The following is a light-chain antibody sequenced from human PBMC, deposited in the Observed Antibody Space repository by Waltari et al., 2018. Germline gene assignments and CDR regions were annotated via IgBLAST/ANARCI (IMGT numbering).Light chain of an antibody. CDR1: SSNIGSNY. V-gene: IGLV1-47*01. CDR2: RND. J-gene: IGLJ3*02. Sequence: QSVLTQPPSAPGTPGQGVPIPCSGRSSNIGSNYVYWYPQLPGTAPKLPIYRNDQRPSGVPARFSGSKSGTSASLDISGLRSEDEADYHCATWDDNLSHWVFGGGTKMTVL. CDR3: ATWDDNLSHWV.